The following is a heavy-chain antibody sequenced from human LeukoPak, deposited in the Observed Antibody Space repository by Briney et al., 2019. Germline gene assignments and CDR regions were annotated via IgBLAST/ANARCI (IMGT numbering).Heavy chain of an antibody. V-gene: IGHV4-59*08. J-gene: IGHJ5*02. CDR2: IYYGGST. D-gene: IGHD6-19*01. CDR3: ARPQSVTGLGTGWFDP. Sequence: SETLSLTCTVSGGSISGYYWSWIRQAPGKGLEWIGYIYYGGSTNYNPSLNSRVTISLDTSKNQFSLKLSSVTAADTAVYYCARPQSVTGLGTGWFDPWGQGTLVTVSS. CDR1: GGSISGYY.